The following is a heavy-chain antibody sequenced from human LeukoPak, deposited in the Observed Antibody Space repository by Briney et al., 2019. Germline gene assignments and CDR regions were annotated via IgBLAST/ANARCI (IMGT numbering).Heavy chain of an antibody. CDR1: GVSISSISYY. V-gene: IGHV4-39*07. CDR2: IYYSGST. D-gene: IGHD1-26*01. Sequence: SETLSLTCTVSGVSISSISYYWVWIRQSPGKGLEWIGSIYYSGSTYYNPSLKSRVTISVATSKNQFSLKLSFVTAADTAVYYCARDRLGATIRSFDPWGQGTLVTVSS. CDR3: ARDRLGATIRSFDP. J-gene: IGHJ5*02.